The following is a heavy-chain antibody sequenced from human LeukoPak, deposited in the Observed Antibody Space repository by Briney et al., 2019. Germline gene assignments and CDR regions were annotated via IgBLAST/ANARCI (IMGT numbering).Heavy chain of an antibody. D-gene: IGHD6-19*01. CDR1: GGSISSSSYY. V-gene: IGHV4-39*01. CDR2: IYYSGSN. Sequence: PSETLSLTCTVSGGSISSSSYYWGWIRQPPGKGLEWIGSIYYSGSNYYNPSLKSQVTISVDTSKTQLSLKLSSVTAADTAVYYCASLYSSGWSGYYYYMDVWGKGTTVTVSS. J-gene: IGHJ6*03. CDR3: ASLYSSGWSGYYYYMDV.